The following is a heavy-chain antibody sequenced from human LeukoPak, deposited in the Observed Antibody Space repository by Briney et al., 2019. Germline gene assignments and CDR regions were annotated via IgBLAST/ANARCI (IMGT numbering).Heavy chain of an antibody. CDR1: GYTFTSYG. CDR3: ARAGHITMVRGVITGRYYMDV. D-gene: IGHD3-10*01. J-gene: IGHJ6*03. V-gene: IGHV1-18*01. CDR2: ISAYNGST. Sequence: GAPVKVSCKASGYTFTSYGISWVRQAPGQGLEWMGWISAYNGSTNYAQKLQGRVTMTTDTSTSTAYMELRSLRSDDTAVYYCARAGHITMVRGVITGRYYMDVWGKGTTVTISS.